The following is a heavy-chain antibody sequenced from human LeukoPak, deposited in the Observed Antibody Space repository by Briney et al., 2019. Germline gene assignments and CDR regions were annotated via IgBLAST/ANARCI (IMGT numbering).Heavy chain of an antibody. Sequence: GGSLRLSCAASGFTLSNAWMSRVRQAPGKGLQWVGRIRSKTDGGTTDYAAPVKGRFTISRDDSKNTLYLQMNSLKTEDTAVYYCTTVSDYVWFGELLDYWGQGTLVTVSS. CDR1: GFTLSNAW. D-gene: IGHD3-10*01. CDR3: TTVSDYVWFGELLDY. J-gene: IGHJ4*02. V-gene: IGHV3-15*01. CDR2: IRSKTDGGTT.